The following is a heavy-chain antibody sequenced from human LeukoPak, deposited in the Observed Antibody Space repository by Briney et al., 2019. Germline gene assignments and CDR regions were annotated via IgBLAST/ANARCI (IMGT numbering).Heavy chain of an antibody. J-gene: IGHJ4*02. CDR2: IWYDGNRE. CDR3: ARFTGHGDYDGGLDH. D-gene: IGHD4-17*01. Sequence: QPGRSLRLSCAASGFSFSNNGMHWVRQAPGKGLEWVAVIWYDGNREFYADSVKGRFTISRDNSKNTLDLQMNSLRAEDTAVYYCARFTGHGDYDGGLDHWGQGTLVTVSS. V-gene: IGHV3-33*01. CDR1: GFSFSNNG.